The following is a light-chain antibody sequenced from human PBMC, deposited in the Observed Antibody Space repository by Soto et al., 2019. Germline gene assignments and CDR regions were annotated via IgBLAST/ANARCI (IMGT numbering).Light chain of an antibody. V-gene: IGLV2-23*02. CDR2: EVT. CDR1: ISDVGSFNL. J-gene: IGLJ2*01. CDR3: CSYAGSDVMV. Sequence: QSALTQPASVSGSPGQSITISCTGTISDVGSFNLVSWYQHHPGKAPKLMIYEVTKRPSGVSNRFSGSKSGNTASLTISGLQAEDEADYYCCSYAGSDVMVFGGGTKLTVL.